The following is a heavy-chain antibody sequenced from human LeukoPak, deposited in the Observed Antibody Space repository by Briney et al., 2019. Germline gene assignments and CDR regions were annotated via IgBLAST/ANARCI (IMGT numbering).Heavy chain of an antibody. V-gene: IGHV4-39*07. CDR2: IYYSGST. J-gene: IGHJ4*02. Sequence: SETLSLTCTVSGGSISSSSYYWGWIRQPPGKGLEWIGSIYYSGSTYYNPSLKSRVTISVDTSKNQFSLKLSSVTAADTAVYYCARDGYGDSFFDHWGQGTLVTVSS. CDR3: ARDGYGDSFFDH. CDR1: GGSISSSSYY. D-gene: IGHD4-17*01.